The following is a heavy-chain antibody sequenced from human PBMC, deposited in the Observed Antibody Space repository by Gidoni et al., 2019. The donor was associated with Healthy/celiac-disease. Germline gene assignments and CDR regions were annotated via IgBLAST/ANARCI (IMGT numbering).Heavy chain of an antibody. D-gene: IGHD6-19*01. Sequence: QVPLVESGGGLVKPGGSLRLSCAASGFTFSDSYMSWIRQAPGKGLEWVSYISSSGSTIYYADSVKGRFTISRDNVKNSLYLQMNSLRAEDTAVYYCARDERWDVAGTSSAFDIWGQGTMVTVSS. CDR3: ARDERWDVAGTSSAFDI. CDR2: ISSSGSTI. CDR1: GFTFSDSY. J-gene: IGHJ3*02. V-gene: IGHV3-11*01.